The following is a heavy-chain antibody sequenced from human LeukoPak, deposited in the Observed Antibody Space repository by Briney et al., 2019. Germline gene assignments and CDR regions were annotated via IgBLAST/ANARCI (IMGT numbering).Heavy chain of an antibody. D-gene: IGHD6-19*01. CDR2: IHFSGNT. CDR3: ARGGSGWHYFDY. V-gene: IGHV4-4*07. Sequence: SETLSLTCTVSGGSIRNHYWTWIRQPAGKGLEWIGRIHFSGNTDFNPSLKSRVTMSVDTSKNQFSLNLSSVTAADTAVYYCARGGSGWHYFDYWDQGTLVTVSS. J-gene: IGHJ4*02. CDR1: GGSIRNHY.